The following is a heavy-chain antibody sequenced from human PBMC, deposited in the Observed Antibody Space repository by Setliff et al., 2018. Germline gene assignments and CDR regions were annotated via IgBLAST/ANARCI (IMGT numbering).Heavy chain of an antibody. CDR3: ARVTYCGGDCYSFDY. J-gene: IGHJ4*02. Sequence: ASVKVSCKASGYTFKTYGFTWVRQAPGQGLEWMGWINPNSGGTNYAEKLRGRVTMTTDTSTSTAYVELRSLRSDDTAVYFCARVTYCGGDCYSFDYWGQGTLVTVSS. V-gene: IGHV1-18*01. CDR1: GYTFKTYG. D-gene: IGHD2-21*01. CDR2: INPNSGGT.